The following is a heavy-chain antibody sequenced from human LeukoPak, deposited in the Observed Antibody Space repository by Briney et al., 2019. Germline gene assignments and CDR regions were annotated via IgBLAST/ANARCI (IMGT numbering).Heavy chain of an antibody. CDR2: MNPNSGNT. Sequence: ASVKVSCKASGYTFTSYDINRVRQATGQGLEWMGWMNPNSGNTGYAQKFQGRVTMTRNTSISTAYMELSSLRSEDTAVYYCARSGWSPDYYYYYMDVWGKGTTVTVSS. D-gene: IGHD6-19*01. CDR1: GYTFTSYD. J-gene: IGHJ6*03. CDR3: ARSGWSPDYYYYYMDV. V-gene: IGHV1-8*01.